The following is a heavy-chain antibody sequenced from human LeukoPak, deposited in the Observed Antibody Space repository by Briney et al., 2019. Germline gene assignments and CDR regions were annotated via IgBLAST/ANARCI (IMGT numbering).Heavy chain of an antibody. D-gene: IGHD5-18*01. V-gene: IGHV3-66*01. CDR1: GFTVSTNY. CDR3: ARGLLRDGYTYTYSFDY. J-gene: IGHJ4*02. Sequence: PGGSLRLSCAASGFTVSTNYMSWVRQAPGKGLEWVSVVYMGGTTYYADSVKGRFTISRDSTKNTIYLQMNSLRAEDTAVYYCARGLLRDGYTYTYSFDYWGQGALVTVSS. CDR2: VYMGGTT.